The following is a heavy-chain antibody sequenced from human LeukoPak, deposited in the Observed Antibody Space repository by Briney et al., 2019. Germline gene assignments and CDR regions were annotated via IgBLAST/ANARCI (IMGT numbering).Heavy chain of an antibody. D-gene: IGHD3-3*01. CDR1: GYTFTDYT. CDR2: INGGSGNT. V-gene: IGHV1-3*01. J-gene: IGHJ4*02. Sequence: ASVKVSCKASGYTFTDYTMHWLRQAPGQRLDWMGWINGGSGNTKYSPEFQGRVIITRDTSASTAYMELSSLRSEDTAVYYCALPPERRFLEWGNWGQGTLVTVSS. CDR3: ALPPERRFLEWGN.